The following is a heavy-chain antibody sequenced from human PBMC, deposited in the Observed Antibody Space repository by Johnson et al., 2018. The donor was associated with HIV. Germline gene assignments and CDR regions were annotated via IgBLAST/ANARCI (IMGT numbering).Heavy chain of an antibody. D-gene: IGHD3-22*01. CDR3: AKPQLRADDIFNF. CDR1: GFRFSSSW. J-gene: IGHJ3*01. V-gene: IGHV3-74*03. CDR2: INSDGGST. Sequence: VQLVEYGGGLVQPGGSLRLSCTASGFRFSSSWMHWVRQAPGKGLVWVSRINSDGGSTAYADSVKGRFTISGENTKDTLSLQMNSLRAEDTGVYYCAKPQLRADDIFNFWGQGTMVIVSS.